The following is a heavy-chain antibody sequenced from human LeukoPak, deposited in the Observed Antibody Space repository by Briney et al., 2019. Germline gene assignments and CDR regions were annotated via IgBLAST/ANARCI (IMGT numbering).Heavy chain of an antibody. Sequence: GGSLRLSCAASGFTFSSYGMHWVRQAPGKGLEWVAVISYDGSNKYYADSVKGRFTISRDNAKNSLYLQMNCLRAEDTAVYYCARDRYFDWLFPFDYWGQGTLVTVSS. CDR3: ARDRYFDWLFPFDY. CDR1: GFTFSSYG. V-gene: IGHV3-30*03. D-gene: IGHD3-9*01. CDR2: ISYDGSNK. J-gene: IGHJ4*02.